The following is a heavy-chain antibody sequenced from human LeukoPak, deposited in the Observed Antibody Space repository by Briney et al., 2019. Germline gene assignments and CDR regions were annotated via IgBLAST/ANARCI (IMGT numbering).Heavy chain of an antibody. V-gene: IGHV1-69*13. CDR2: IIPIFGTA. CDR1: GYTFPSYF. Sequence: GASVKVSCKASGYTFPSYFMHWVRQAPGQGLEWMGGIIPIFGTANYAQKFQGRVTITADESTSTAYMELSSLRSEDTAVYYCARMYSGYENYFDYWGQGTLVTVSS. CDR3: ARMYSGYENYFDY. J-gene: IGHJ4*02. D-gene: IGHD5-12*01.